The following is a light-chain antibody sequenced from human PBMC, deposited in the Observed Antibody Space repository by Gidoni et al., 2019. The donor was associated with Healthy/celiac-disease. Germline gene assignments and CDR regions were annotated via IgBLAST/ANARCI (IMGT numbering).Light chain of an antibody. J-gene: IGKJ1*01. V-gene: IGKV2-28*01. Sequence: DIVMTQSPLSLPVTPGEPASISCRSSQSLLHSNGYKYLDWYLQKPGQSPKLLIYLGSNRASGVPDRFSGSGSGTDFTLKISRVEAEDVGVYYCMQALQTPRTFGQGTKVEIK. CDR1: QSLLHSNGYKY. CDR2: LGS. CDR3: MQALQTPRT.